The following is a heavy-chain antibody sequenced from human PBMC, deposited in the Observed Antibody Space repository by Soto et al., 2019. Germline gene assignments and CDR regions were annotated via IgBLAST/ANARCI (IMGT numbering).Heavy chain of an antibody. J-gene: IGHJ4*02. CDR3: ARKNPGREWELPDY. Sequence: GVSLRLSCAASGFAFSTYGMHWIRQAPGKGLEWVAVTTSDGARINYADSVKGRFTISRDNSRTTLYLQMNSLRIDDTAVYYCARKNPGREWELPDYWGQGTLVTVSS. V-gene: IGHV3-30*03. CDR2: TTSDGARI. CDR1: GFAFSTYG. D-gene: IGHD1-26*01.